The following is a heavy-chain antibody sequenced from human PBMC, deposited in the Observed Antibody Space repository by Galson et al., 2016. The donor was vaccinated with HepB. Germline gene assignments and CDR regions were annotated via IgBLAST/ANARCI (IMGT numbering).Heavy chain of an antibody. CDR1: GFTFSNYA. CDR2: INFNSGST. V-gene: IGHV3-23*01. D-gene: IGHD6-13*01. Sequence: SLRLSCAASGFTFSNYAMSWVRQAPGKGLEWVSTINFNSGSTYYADSVKGRFTISRDNSKNTLYLQMKSLRAEDTAVYYCAKTRWAIGRFDYWGQGTRVTGSS. CDR3: AKTRWAIGRFDY. J-gene: IGHJ4*02.